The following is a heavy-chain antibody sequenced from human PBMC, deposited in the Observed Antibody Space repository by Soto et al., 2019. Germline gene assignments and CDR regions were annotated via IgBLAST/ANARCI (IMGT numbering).Heavy chain of an antibody. CDR1: GGSFRGYY. Sequence: SETLSLTCAVYGGSFRGYYWSWVRQPPGKGLEWIGEINHSGSTNYNPSLKSRVTISVDTSKNQFSLKLSSVTAADTAVYYCARAIPKDVLLWFGKIDAFEIWGQGTMVTVSS. V-gene: IGHV4-34*01. D-gene: IGHD3-10*01. J-gene: IGHJ3*02. CDR2: INHSGST. CDR3: ARAIPKDVLLWFGKIDAFEI.